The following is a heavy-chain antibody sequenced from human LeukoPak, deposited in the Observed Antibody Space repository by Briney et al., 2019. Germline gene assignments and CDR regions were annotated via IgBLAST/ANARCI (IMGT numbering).Heavy chain of an antibody. V-gene: IGHV4-31*03. CDR3: ARYGLATVRLDI. D-gene: IGHD4-17*01. J-gene: IGHJ3*02. Sequence: SETLSLTCTVSGGSISSGGYYWSWIRQHPGKGLEWIGYIYYSGSTYYNPSLKGRVTISVDTSKNQFSLKLSSVTAADTAVYYCARYGLATVRLDIWGQGTMVTVSS. CDR1: GGSISSGGYY. CDR2: IYYSGST.